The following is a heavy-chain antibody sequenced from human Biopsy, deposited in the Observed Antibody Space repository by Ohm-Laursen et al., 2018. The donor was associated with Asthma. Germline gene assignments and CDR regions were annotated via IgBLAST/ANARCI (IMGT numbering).Heavy chain of an antibody. CDR2: IYYSGST. J-gene: IGHJ4*02. CDR3: ARAQDYYDSRGYYRSFDY. D-gene: IGHD3-22*01. V-gene: IGHV4-31*02. CDR1: YGSITSGGYY. Sequence: TLSLTCTVSYGSITSGGYYWTWIRQHPGKGLEWIGFIYYSGSTYYNRSLKSRVSISIDTSKNQFSLKLSSVTAADTAVYYRARAQDYYDSRGYYRSFDYWGQGTLVTASS.